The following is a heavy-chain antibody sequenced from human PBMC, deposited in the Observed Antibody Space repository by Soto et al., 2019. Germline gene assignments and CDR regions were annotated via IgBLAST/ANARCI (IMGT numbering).Heavy chain of an antibody. CDR1: VGTFSSNV. Sequence: SVTVSCKARVGTFSSNVISWLRQAPRQGLEWMGGIIPISDTTNYAQKFQGRVTITADESTSTAYMELSSLRSEDTAVYYCARSQGSSTSLEIYYYYYYGMDVWGQGTTVTVSS. D-gene: IGHD2-2*01. V-gene: IGHV1-69*13. CDR3: ARSQGSSTSLEIYYYYYYGMDV. CDR2: IIPISDTT. J-gene: IGHJ6*02.